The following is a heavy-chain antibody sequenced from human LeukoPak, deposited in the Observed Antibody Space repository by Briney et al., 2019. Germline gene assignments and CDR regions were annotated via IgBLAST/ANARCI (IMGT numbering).Heavy chain of an antibody. J-gene: IGHJ5*02. D-gene: IGHD6-13*01. CDR3: ARDLPDSSSWYGCLDP. V-gene: IGHV3-30-3*01. Sequence: PGGSLRLSCAASGFTFSSYAMHWVRQAPGKGLEWVAVISYDGSNKYYADSVKGRFTISRDNSKNTLYLQMNSLRAEDTAVYYCARDLPDSSSWYGCLDPWGQGILVTVSS. CDR2: ISYDGSNK. CDR1: GFTFSSYA.